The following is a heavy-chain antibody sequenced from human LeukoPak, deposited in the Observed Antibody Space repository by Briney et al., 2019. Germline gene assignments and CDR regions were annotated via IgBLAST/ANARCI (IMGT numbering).Heavy chain of an antibody. J-gene: IGHJ5*02. Sequence: SETLSLTCVVYGGSFSGYYWSWIRQSPGKGLEWIGEINHSGSTNYNPSLKSRVTISVDTSKNQFSLKLSSVTAADTAVYYCARVISSAWRQNDLWGQGTLVTV. CDR3: ARVISSAWRQNDL. D-gene: IGHD3-22*01. CDR1: GGSFSGYY. CDR2: INHSGST. V-gene: IGHV4-34*01.